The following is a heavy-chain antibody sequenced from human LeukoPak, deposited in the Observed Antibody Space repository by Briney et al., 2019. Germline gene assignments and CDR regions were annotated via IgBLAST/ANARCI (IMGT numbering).Heavy chain of an antibody. CDR3: AKVVGSPGYNWFDP. CDR1: GFTFSSYA. D-gene: IGHD2-15*01. J-gene: IGHJ5*02. CDR2: ISGSGGST. Sequence: PGGSLRLSCAASGFTFSSYAMSWVRQAPGKGLEWVSAISGSGGSTYYADSVKGRFTISRDNSKNTLYLQMNSLRPEDTAVYYCAKVVGSPGYNWFDPWGQGTLVTVSS. V-gene: IGHV3-23*01.